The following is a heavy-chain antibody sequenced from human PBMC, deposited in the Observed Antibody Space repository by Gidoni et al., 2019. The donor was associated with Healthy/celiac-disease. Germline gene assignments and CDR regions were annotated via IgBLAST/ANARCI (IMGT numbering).Heavy chain of an antibody. CDR2: INSDGSST. CDR3: ARALEGRTVAGRYYYYYGMDV. D-gene: IGHD6-19*01. V-gene: IGHV3-74*01. J-gene: IGHJ6*02. CDR1: GFTLRSSW. Sequence: EVQLVESGGGLVQPGGSLRLSCAASGFTLRSSWLHWFRQAPGKGLVWVSRINSDGSSTSYADSVKGRFTISRDNAKNTLYLQMNSLRAEDTAVYYCARALEGRTVAGRYYYYYGMDVWGQGTTVTVSS.